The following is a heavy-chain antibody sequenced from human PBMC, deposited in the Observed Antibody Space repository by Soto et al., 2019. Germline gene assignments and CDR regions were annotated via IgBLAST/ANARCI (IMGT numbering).Heavy chain of an antibody. CDR1: GFTFDDYT. D-gene: IGHD6-19*01. CDR2: ISWDGGST. Sequence: GGSLRLSCAASGFTFDDYTMHWVRQAPGKGLEWVSLISWDGGSTYYADSVKGRFTISRDNSKNSLYLQMNSLRTEDTALYYCAKDIRASGSIAVAGIYLDYWGQGTLVTVSS. CDR3: AKDIRASGSIAVAGIYLDY. J-gene: IGHJ4*02. V-gene: IGHV3-43*01.